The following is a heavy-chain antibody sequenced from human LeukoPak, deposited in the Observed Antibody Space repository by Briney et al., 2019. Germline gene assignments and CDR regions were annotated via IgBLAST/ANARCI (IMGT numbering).Heavy chain of an antibody. V-gene: IGHV3-23*01. D-gene: IGHD3-3*01. CDR3: AKGSRITIFGVAYFDY. CDR1: GFTFSSYS. CDR2: ISGSGGST. Sequence: PGGSLRLSCAASGFTFSSYSMNWVRQAPGKGLEWVSAISGSGGSTYYADSVKGRFTISRDNSKNTLYLQMNSPRAEDTAVYYCAKGSRITIFGVAYFDYWGQGTLVTVSS. J-gene: IGHJ4*02.